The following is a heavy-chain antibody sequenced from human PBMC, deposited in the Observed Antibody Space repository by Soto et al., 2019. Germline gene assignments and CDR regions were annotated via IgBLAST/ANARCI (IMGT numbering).Heavy chain of an antibody. CDR2: INSDGSST. CDR3: AKAPYYYDSSGYLGSWFDP. V-gene: IGHV3-74*01. J-gene: IGHJ5*02. Sequence: GGSLRLSCAASGSTFSNYWMYWVRQAPGKGLVWVSRINSDGSSTSYADSVKGRFTISRDNSKNTLYLQMNSLRAEDTAVYYCAKAPYYYDSSGYLGSWFDPWGQGTLVTVSS. D-gene: IGHD3-22*01. CDR1: GSTFSNYW.